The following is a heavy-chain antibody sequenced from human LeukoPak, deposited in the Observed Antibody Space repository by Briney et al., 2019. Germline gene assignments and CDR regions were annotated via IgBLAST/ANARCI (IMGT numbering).Heavy chain of an antibody. J-gene: IGHJ4*02. V-gene: IGHV4-59*01. CDR3: ARVGVGALDY. Sequence: SETLSLTCTVSGGSISSYYWSWIRQPPGKGLEWIGYIYYSGSTNYNPSLKSRVTISVDTSKNQFSLELSSVTAADTAVYYCARVGVGALDYWGQGTLVTVSS. CDR1: GGSISSYY. D-gene: IGHD1-26*01. CDR2: IYYSGST.